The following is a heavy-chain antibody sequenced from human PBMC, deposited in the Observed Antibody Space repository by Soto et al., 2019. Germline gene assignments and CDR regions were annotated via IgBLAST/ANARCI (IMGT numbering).Heavy chain of an antibody. Sequence: EVQLLESGGGLVQPGGSLRLSCAASGFTFSSYAMSWVRQAPGKGLEWVSAISGSGGSTYYADSGKGRFTISRDNSKNKLYLEMNSLRAEDTAVYYCAKDRGCPEGSGMDVWGQGTTVTVSS. CDR1: GFTFSSYA. D-gene: IGHD2-15*01. CDR3: AKDRGCPEGSGMDV. CDR2: ISGSGGST. J-gene: IGHJ6*02. V-gene: IGHV3-23*01.